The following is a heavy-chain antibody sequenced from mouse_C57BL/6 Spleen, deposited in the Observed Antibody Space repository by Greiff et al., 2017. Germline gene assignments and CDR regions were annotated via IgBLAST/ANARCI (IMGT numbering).Heavy chain of an antibody. CDR1: GFTFSSYA. V-gene: IGHV5-9-1*02. D-gene: IGHD2-4*01. J-gene: IGHJ3*01. CDR3: TNYDYDPFAY. CDR2: ISSGGDYI. Sequence: EVMLVESGEGLVKPGGSLKLSCAASGFTFSSYAMSWVRQTPEKRLEWVAYISSGGDYIYYADTVKGRFTISRDNARNTLYLQMSSLKSEDTAMYYCTNYDYDPFAYWGQGTLVTVSA.